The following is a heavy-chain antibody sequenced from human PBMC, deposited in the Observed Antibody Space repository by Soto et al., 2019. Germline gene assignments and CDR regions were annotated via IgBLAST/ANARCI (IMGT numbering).Heavy chain of an antibody. V-gene: IGHV2-5*02. D-gene: IGHD3-3*01. Sequence: QITLNESGPTVVRPTEPLTLTCRFSGFSLTTSGVGVGWIRQSPGKAPEWLALIYWDDDKHYSASLKSRLTITKDTSKNQVVLTVSYLDPTDTATYYCAHRVLRAVFGLVTTTAIYFDFWGQGTPVAVSS. CDR1: GFSLTTSGVG. CDR3: AHRVLRAVFGLVTTTAIYFDF. J-gene: IGHJ4*02. CDR2: IYWDDDK.